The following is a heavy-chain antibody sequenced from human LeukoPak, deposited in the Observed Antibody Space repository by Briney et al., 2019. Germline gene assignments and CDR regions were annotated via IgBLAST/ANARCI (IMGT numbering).Heavy chain of an antibody. CDR3: ARRYSGYDYGYFDY. V-gene: IGHV4-4*07. J-gene: IGHJ4*02. CDR2: IYTSGST. Sequence: PSETLSLACTVSGGSISSHYWSWIRQPAGKGLEWLRRIYTSGSTNYNPSLKSRVTMSVDTSKNQFSLKLSSVTAADTAVYYCARRYSGYDYGYFDYWGQGTLVTVSS. CDR1: GGSISSHY. D-gene: IGHD5-12*01.